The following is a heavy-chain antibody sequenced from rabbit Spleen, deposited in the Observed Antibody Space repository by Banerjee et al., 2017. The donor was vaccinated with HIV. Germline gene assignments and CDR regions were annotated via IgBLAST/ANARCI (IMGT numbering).Heavy chain of an antibody. CDR2: INTATGKA. CDR1: GFSFRDRDV. V-gene: IGHV1S45*01. CDR3: AIYLAVVIGWNCNL. D-gene: IGHD4-1*01. Sequence: QEQLEESGGGLVKPEGSLTLTCQASGFSFRDRDVMCWVRQAPGKGLEWIACINTATGKAVYASWAKGLLTFSKPPSTAVTLQMPSPTGADSATFFWAIYLAVVIGWNCNLWRPGTRVTVS. J-gene: IGHJ4*01.